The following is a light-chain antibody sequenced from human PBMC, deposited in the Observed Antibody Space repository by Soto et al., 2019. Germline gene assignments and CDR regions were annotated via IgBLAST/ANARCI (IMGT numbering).Light chain of an antibody. Sequence: ELVLTQSPGTLPLSPGESATLSCRASRSVSAASLAWYKQNPGQAPRLLIYGASTRDTGIPDRFSGSGSGTDFTLTISGLESEDFAVYYCHQYAKSPWTFGQGTRVEIK. CDR2: GAS. J-gene: IGKJ1*01. CDR3: HQYAKSPWT. CDR1: RSVSAAS. V-gene: IGKV3-20*01.